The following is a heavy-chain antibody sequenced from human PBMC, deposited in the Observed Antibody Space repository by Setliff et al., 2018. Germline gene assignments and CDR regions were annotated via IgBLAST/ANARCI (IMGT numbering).Heavy chain of an antibody. D-gene: IGHD3-16*01. CDR1: GGSTGVSEYY. CDR2: AYAGGGT. CDR3: AAGIKLGIFDS. Sequence: SETLSLTCTFSGGSTGVSEYYWGWVRQSPGKGLEWIGSAYAGGGTYYNPSLQSRITISVDTSQNHFSLSLTSMTAADTAVYHCAAGIKLGIFDSWGQGVLFTVS. J-gene: IGHJ4*02. V-gene: IGHV4-39*07.